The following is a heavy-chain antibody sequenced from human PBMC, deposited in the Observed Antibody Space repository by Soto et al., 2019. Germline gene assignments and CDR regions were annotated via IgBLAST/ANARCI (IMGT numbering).Heavy chain of an antibody. J-gene: IGHJ6*02. D-gene: IGHD3-3*01. Sequence: HPGGSLRLSCAASGFTFSSYGMHWVRQAPGKGLEWVAVIWYDGGNKYYADSVKGRFTISRDNSKNTLYLQMNSLRAEDTAVYYCARDRLTWSGYYPGYYYYGMDVWGQGTTVTVSS. CDR2: IWYDGGNK. CDR3: ARDRLTWSGYYPGYYYYGMDV. V-gene: IGHV3-33*01. CDR1: GFTFSSYG.